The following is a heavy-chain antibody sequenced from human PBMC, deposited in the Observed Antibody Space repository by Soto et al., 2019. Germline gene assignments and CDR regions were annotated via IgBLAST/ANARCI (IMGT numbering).Heavy chain of an antibody. CDR2: IDWDDDK. CDR3: ARMGSSGWYEYFDY. V-gene: IGHV2-70*11. J-gene: IGHJ4*02. Sequence: VSGPTLVNPTQTLTLTCTFSGFSLSTSGMCVSWIRQPPGKALEWLARIDWDDDKYYSTSLKTRLTISKDTSKNQVVLTMTNMEPVDTATYYCARMGSSGWYEYFDYWGQGTLVTVSS. D-gene: IGHD6-19*01. CDR1: GFSLSTSGMC.